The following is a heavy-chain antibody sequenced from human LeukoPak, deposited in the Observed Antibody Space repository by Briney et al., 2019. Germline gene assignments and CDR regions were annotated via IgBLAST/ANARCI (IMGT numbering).Heavy chain of an antibody. CDR3: AKSVISVVAASPLDY. D-gene: IGHD2-15*01. J-gene: IGHJ4*02. V-gene: IGHV3-23*01. CDR1: GFTFSADS. Sequence: GGSLRLSCVGSGFTFSADSMNWVRQAPDKGLEWISYISRSGSTTYYADSVKGRFTISRDNSKNTLYLQMNSLRAEDTAVYYCAKSVISVVAASPLDYWGQGTLVTVSS. CDR2: ISRSGSTT.